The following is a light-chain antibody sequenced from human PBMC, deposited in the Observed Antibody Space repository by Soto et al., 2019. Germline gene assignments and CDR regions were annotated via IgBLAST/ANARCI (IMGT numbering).Light chain of an antibody. V-gene: IGLV2-14*01. CDR1: SSDIGGYKY. Sequence: QSALTQPASVSGSLGQSITISCTGTSSDIGGYKYVSWYQQHPGKAPKLIIYEVTNRPSGVSDRFSGSKSGNTASLTISGLQAEDEADYYCSSYTIYSTLLLFGGGTKLTVL. CDR3: SSYTIYSTLLL. J-gene: IGLJ2*01. CDR2: EVT.